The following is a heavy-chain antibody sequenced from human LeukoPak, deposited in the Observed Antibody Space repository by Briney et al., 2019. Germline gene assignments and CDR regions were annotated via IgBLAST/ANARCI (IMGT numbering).Heavy chain of an antibody. D-gene: IGHD4-17*01. CDR2: IYYSGST. CDR1: GGSISSYY. J-gene: IGHJ5*02. V-gene: IGHV4-59*08. Sequence: SETLSLTCTVSGGSISSYYWSWIRQPPGKGLEWIGYIYYSGSTNYNPSLKSRVTISVDTSKNQFSLKLSSVTAADTAVYYCARHGTTVTKGGWVWFDPWGQGTLVTVSS. CDR3: ARHGTTVTKGGWVWFDP.